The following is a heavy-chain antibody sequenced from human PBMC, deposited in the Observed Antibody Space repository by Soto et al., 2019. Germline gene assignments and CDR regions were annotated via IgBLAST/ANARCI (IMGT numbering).Heavy chain of an antibody. CDR3: ARDFAYFDS. V-gene: IGHV4-61*01. CDR1: GGSFRSGSYS. Sequence: SETLSLTCTVSGGSFRSGSYSWSRIRQPPGKGLEWIGYVYHTGRTSYNPSLKSRVSISMDTSKNQFSLNLDSVTAADTAVYFCARDFAYFDSWGQGTLVTVSS. D-gene: IGHD3-3*01. CDR2: VYHTGRT. J-gene: IGHJ4*02.